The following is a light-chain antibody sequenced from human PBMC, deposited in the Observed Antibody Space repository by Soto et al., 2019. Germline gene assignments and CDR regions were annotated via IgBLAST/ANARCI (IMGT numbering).Light chain of an antibody. CDR3: HQYNSWPT. V-gene: IGKV3-15*01. CDR2: GTS. CDR1: QSVSSSN. Sequence: LTQSPGTLSLSPGDRATLSWGASQSVSSSNLAWYKQTPCQSPRLLIYGTSTRATGIPARLSGSGSGTEFTLTISSTKSEDFAVYYCHQYNSWPTFGQGTKVDIK. J-gene: IGKJ1*01.